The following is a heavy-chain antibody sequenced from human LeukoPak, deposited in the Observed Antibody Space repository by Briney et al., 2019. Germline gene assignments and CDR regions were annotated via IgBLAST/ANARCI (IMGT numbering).Heavy chain of an antibody. CDR2: ISGSGGST. D-gene: IGHD6-6*01. J-gene: IGHJ3*02. Sequence: GGSLRLSCAASGFTFSSYAMSWVRQAPGKGLGWVSAISGSGGSTYYADSVKGRFTISRDNSKNTLYLQMNSLRAEDTAVYYCAKDLVGYSSSSLAFDIWGQGTMVTVSS. V-gene: IGHV3-23*01. CDR1: GFTFSSYA. CDR3: AKDLVGYSSSSLAFDI.